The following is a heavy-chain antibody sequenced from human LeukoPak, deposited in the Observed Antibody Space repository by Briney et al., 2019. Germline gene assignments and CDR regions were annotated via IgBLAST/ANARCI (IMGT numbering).Heavy chain of an antibody. CDR1: GFTFDDYA. CDR3: AKDMGYSSSWQDY. Sequence: GGSLRLSCAASGFTFDDYAMHWVRQAPGKGLEWVSGISWNSGSIGYADSVKGRLTISRDNAKNSLYLQMNSLRAEDTALYYCAKDMGYSSSWQDYWGQGSLLTVSS. D-gene: IGHD6-13*01. J-gene: IGHJ4*02. CDR2: ISWNSGSI. V-gene: IGHV3-9*01.